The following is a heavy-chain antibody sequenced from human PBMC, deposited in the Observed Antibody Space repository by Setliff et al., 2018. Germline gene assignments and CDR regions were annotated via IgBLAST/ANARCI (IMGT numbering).Heavy chain of an antibody. CDR1: GFTFSNCW. J-gene: IGHJ4*02. CDR2: VSGSGSA. D-gene: IGHD3-10*01. Sequence: GSLRLSCAASGFTFSNCWVSWVRQAPGKGLEWVGRVSGSGSASYNPSLRSRLTVSLDTSKRQFSLKLTSLTAADAAVYFWVRETLMVQGNFDYWAQGTLVTVSS. V-gene: IGHV4-4*07. CDR3: VRETLMVQGNFDY.